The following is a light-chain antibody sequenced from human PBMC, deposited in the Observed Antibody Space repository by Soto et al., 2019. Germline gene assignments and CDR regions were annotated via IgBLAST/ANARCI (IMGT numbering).Light chain of an antibody. Sequence: EIVLTQSPCTLSLSPGERATLSCRASQSVSSSYLAWYQQKPGQAPRLLIYDASNRATGIPARFSGSGSGTDFTLTISSLEPEDFAVYYCQQRSNWLWTFGQGTKVDIK. V-gene: IGKV3-11*01. CDR1: QSVSSSY. J-gene: IGKJ1*01. CDR3: QQRSNWLWT. CDR2: DAS.